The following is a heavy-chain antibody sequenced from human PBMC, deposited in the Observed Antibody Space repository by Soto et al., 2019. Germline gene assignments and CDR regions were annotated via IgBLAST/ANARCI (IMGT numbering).Heavy chain of an antibody. CDR1: GFTFRNYW. D-gene: IGHD5-18*01. J-gene: IGHJ4*02. CDR3: ARDGSGYSTD. V-gene: IGHV3-7*01. Sequence: EVQLVESGGGLVQPGGSLRLSCVASGFTFRNYWMSWLRQAPGKGLAWVANTNQDGRERYSVDSVKGRFTISRDNAKNSMHLQMNSLRAEDTAVYYCARDGSGYSTDWGQGTLVTVSS. CDR2: TNQDGRER.